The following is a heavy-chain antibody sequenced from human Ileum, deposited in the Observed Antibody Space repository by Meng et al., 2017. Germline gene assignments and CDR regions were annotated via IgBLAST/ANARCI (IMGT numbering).Heavy chain of an antibody. CDR3: VRSSGWVRTGFDP. CDR1: GGSISPSGYY. CDR2: IVHSGIT. J-gene: IGHJ5*02. D-gene: IGHD6-19*01. V-gene: IGHV4-39*01. Sequence: QPQLQESGPGLVRPSEALSHHCRFPGGSISPSGYYWGWIRQPPGKGLEWIGRIVHSGITYYTPSLKSRVTVSIDTSKSQFSLKLTSVTAADTAVYYCVRSSGWVRTGFDPWGQGTLVTVSS.